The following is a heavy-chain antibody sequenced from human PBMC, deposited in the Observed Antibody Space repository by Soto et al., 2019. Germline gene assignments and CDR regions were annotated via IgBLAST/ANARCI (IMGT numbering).Heavy chain of an antibody. J-gene: IGHJ4*02. Sequence: SETLSLTCTVSGDSVTSGNYCWNWIRQPPGKGLEWIGYMYYSGRTDYNPSLKSRVTLSVDASKNQLSLQLTPVTAADTALYFCARTDSSGRWAALYWGQGILVTVSS. CDR3: ARTDSSGRWAALY. CDR2: MYYSGRT. CDR1: GDSVTSGNYC. D-gene: IGHD3-22*01. V-gene: IGHV4-61*01.